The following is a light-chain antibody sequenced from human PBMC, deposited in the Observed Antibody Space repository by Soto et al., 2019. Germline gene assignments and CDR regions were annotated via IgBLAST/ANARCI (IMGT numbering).Light chain of an antibody. Sequence: QSVLTQPPSVSVAPGQKVTVSCSGSSSNIGSNYVSWYQQLPGTAPKLLIYDNYKRPSGIPDRFSGSKSGTSATLGITGLQTGDEADYYCGTWDSSLSAVVFGGGTKLTVL. CDR1: SSNIGSNY. J-gene: IGLJ2*01. CDR2: DNY. CDR3: GTWDSSLSAVV. V-gene: IGLV1-51*01.